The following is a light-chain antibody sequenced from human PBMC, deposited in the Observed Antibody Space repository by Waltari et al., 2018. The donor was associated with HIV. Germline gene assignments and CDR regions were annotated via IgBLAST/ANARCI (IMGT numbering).Light chain of an antibody. CDR3: SSYADSDTPVV. Sequence: QSALAQPPSASGSAGQSVTISCTGTSSDVGAYNYVSWYQQHPGKSPKLIIYDVTKRPSGVPDRFSGSKSGNTASLTVSGLQDEDEADYYCSSYADSDTPVVFGGGTKLTVL. J-gene: IGLJ2*01. CDR1: SSDVGAYNY. V-gene: IGLV2-8*01. CDR2: DVT.